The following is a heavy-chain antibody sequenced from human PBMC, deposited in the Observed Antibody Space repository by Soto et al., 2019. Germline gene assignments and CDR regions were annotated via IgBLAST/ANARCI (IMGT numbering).Heavy chain of an antibody. D-gene: IGHD2-21*01. CDR1: GFAVSGSH. V-gene: IGHV3-53*01. CDR3: ATALGTPICY. Sequence: ELHLVDSGGGLVQPGGSLRLSCAASGFAVSGSHVTWVRQAPGKGLDCVSIIYSGGSTYYADSVKGRFSISRDNSKNTVYLQMNSLRAEDTAVYFCATALGTPICYWGRGTLVTVSS. J-gene: IGHJ4*02. CDR2: IYSGGST.